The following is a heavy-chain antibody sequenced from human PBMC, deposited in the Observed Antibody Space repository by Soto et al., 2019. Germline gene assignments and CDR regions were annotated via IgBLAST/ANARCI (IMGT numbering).Heavy chain of an antibody. D-gene: IGHD6-19*01. CDR3: ASTAHSSGWYSGGFDY. CDR1: GGSISSYY. Sequence: QVQLQESGPGLVKPSETLSLTCTVSGGSISSYYWSWIRQPPGKGLEWIGYIYYSGSTNYNPSLKTRVTISVDTSNHQFSLKLSSVTAADTAVYYCASTAHSSGWYSGGFDYWGQGTLVTVSS. V-gene: IGHV4-59*01. CDR2: IYYSGST. J-gene: IGHJ4*02.